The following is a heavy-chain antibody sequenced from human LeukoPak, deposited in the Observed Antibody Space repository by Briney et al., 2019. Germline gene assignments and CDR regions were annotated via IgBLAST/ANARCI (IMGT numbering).Heavy chain of an antibody. CDR3: ARSDGVSSFDY. CDR1: GGSISSGNNY. Sequence: KTSETLSLTCTVSGGSISSGNNYWSWIRQPAGEGLEWIGRISTSGNTYYNLSLKSRVTISVDTSKNQFSLRLSSVTAADTAVYYCARSDGVSSFDYWGQGTLVTVSS. D-gene: IGHD5-24*01. V-gene: IGHV4-61*02. CDR2: ISTSGNT. J-gene: IGHJ4*02.